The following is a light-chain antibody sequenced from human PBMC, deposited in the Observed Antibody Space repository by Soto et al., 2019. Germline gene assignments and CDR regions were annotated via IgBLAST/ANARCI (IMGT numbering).Light chain of an antibody. J-gene: IGKJ1*01. CDR1: QSISRY. CDR2: GAS. Sequence: IVLTQSPGTLSLSPGERTTLSCRASQSISRYLAWYPQKPGQGPRLLIYGASSRATGTPDRVSGSGSGTDFTLTINRLEPEDFALYYCHQYGSSPPTFGQGAKVEIK. CDR3: HQYGSSPPT. V-gene: IGKV3-20*01.